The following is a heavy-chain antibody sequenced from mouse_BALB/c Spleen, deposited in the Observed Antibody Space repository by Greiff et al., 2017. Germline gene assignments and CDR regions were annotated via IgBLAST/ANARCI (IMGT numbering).Heavy chain of an antibody. V-gene: IGHV5-17*02. Sequence: EVQVVESGGGLVQPGGSRKLSCAASGFTFSSFGMHWVRQAPEKGLEWVAYISSGSSTIYYADTVKGRFTISRDNPKNTLFLQMTSLRSEDTAMYYCARDMDYWGQGTSVTVSS. J-gene: IGHJ4*01. CDR3: ARDMDY. CDR2: ISSGSSTI. CDR1: GFTFSSFG.